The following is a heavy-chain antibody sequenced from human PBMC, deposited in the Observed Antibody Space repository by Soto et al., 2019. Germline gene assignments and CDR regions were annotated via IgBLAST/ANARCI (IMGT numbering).Heavy chain of an antibody. CDR2: ISYDGSNK. Sequence: GGSLRLSCAASGFTFSSYAMHWVRQAPGKGLEWVAVISYDGSNKYYADSGKGRFTISRDNSKNPLYLQMNSLRAEDTAVYYCARDGAIAVAGTGYYFDYWGQGTLVTVSS. V-gene: IGHV3-30-3*01. D-gene: IGHD6-19*01. CDR3: ARDGAIAVAGTGYYFDY. CDR1: GFTFSSYA. J-gene: IGHJ4*02.